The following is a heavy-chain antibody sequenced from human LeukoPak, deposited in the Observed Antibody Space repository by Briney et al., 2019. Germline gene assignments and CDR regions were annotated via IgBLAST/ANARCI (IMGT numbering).Heavy chain of an antibody. CDR1: GFTFNSYT. V-gene: IGHV3-23*01. CDR2: ISGSGGST. CDR3: AKYRFGGVFDY. Sequence: GGSLRLSCAASGFTFNSYTMNWVRQAPGKGLEWVSAISGSGGSTYYADSVKGRFTISRDNSKNTLYLQMNSLRAEDTAVYYCAKYRFGGVFDYWGQGTLATVSS. J-gene: IGHJ4*02. D-gene: IGHD3-16*01.